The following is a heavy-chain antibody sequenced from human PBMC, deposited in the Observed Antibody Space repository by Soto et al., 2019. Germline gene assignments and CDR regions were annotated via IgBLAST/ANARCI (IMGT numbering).Heavy chain of an antibody. CDR2: ISYDGSNK. J-gene: IGHJ6*02. D-gene: IGHD2-2*01. Sequence: QVQLVESGGGVVQPGRSLRLSCAASGFTFSSYGMHWVRQAPGKGLEWVAVISYDGSNKYYADSVKGRFTISRDNSKNTLYLQMNSLRAEDTAVYYCAKDMYCSSTGCRRSTYYYGMDVWGQGTTVTVSS. CDR1: GFTFSSYG. V-gene: IGHV3-30*18. CDR3: AKDMYCSSTGCRRSTYYYGMDV.